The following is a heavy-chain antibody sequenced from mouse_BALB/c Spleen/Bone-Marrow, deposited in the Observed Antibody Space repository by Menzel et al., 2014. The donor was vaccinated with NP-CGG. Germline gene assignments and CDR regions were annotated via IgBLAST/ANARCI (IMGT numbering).Heavy chain of an antibody. V-gene: IGHV4-1*02. CDR2: INTESSTI. CDR1: GFDFRRYW. J-gene: IGHJ2*01. Sequence: EVKVIESGGGLVQPGGTLKLSCAASGFDFRRYWMSWVRQAPGKGLEWIGEINTESSTINYTPSLKDKFIISRDNAKNTLYLQMSEVRSEDTALDYCARLGYYGYFVDWGQGTTLTVSS. D-gene: IGHD2-3*01. CDR3: ARLGYYGYFVD.